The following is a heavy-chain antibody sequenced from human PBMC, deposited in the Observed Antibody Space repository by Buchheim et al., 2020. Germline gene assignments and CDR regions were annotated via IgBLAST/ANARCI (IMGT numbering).Heavy chain of an antibody. CDR3: ARDPYSSGWYRGEGLFGMDV. Sequence: QLQLQESGPGLVKPSETLSLTCTVSGGSISSSSYYWGWIRQPPGKGLEWIGSIYYSGSTYYNPSLKSRVTISVDTSKNQVSLKLSSVTAADTAVYYCARDPYSSGWYRGEGLFGMDVWGQGTT. CDR1: GGSISSSSYY. D-gene: IGHD6-19*01. CDR2: IYYSGST. J-gene: IGHJ6*02. V-gene: IGHV4-39*07.